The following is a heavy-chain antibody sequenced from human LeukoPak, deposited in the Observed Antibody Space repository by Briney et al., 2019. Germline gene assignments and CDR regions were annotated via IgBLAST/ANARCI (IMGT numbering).Heavy chain of an antibody. CDR1: GGSISSTSYY. CDR2: IYYSGST. Sequence: PSETLSLTCTVSGGSISSTSYYWGWIRQPPGKGLEWIGSIYYSGSTYYNPSLKSRVTISVDTSKNQFSLKLSSVTAADTAVYYCASCILTGYYKGRQFDYWGQGTLVTVSS. CDR3: ASCILTGYYKGRQFDY. V-gene: IGHV4-39*07. J-gene: IGHJ4*02. D-gene: IGHD3-9*01.